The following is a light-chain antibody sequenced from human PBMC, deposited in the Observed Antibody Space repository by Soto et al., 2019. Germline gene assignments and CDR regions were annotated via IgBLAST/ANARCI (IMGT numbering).Light chain of an antibody. CDR2: GAS. CDR3: QQYGSSPWT. J-gene: IGKJ1*01. CDR1: QTFRSNY. V-gene: IGKV3-20*01. Sequence: ETVLRQSPGTLSLSPGERATLSCRASQTFRSNYLAWYRQTPGQAPRLLIYGASNRATGIADRFSGSGSGTDFTLIISRLEPEDFALYYCQQYGSSPWTFGQGTKVEIK.